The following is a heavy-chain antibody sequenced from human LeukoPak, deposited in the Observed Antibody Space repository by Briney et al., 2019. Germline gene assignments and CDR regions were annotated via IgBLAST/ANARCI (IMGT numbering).Heavy chain of an antibody. V-gene: IGHV4-61*05. Sequence: PSETLSLTCTVSGGSMSSSTHYWGWVRQPPGKGLEWIGYIYNSGNTDYNPSLKSRVTILVDTYRNQFSLKLNSVTAADTAVYYCARAASGYSDRWFDPWGQGILVTVSS. CDR3: ARAASGYSDRWFDP. CDR1: GGSMSSSTHY. J-gene: IGHJ5*02. D-gene: IGHD3-9*01. CDR2: IYNSGNT.